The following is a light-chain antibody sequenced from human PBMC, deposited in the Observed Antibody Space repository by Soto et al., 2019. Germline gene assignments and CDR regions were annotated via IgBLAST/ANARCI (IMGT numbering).Light chain of an antibody. V-gene: IGLV2-14*01. CDR2: EVS. CDR1: TSDVGGYNR. Sequence: QSALTQSASVFGSPGQSITISCTGTTSDVGGYNRVSWYQQHPGKAPKLIIYEVSNRPSGVSNRFSGSKTGNTASLTISGLQAEDESDYYCSSYTRSTSYVFGTGTKLTVL. J-gene: IGLJ1*01. CDR3: SSYTRSTSYV.